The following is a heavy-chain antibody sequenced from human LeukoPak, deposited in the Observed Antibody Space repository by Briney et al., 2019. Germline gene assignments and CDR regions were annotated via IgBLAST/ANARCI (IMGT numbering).Heavy chain of an antibody. CDR1: KLTISYYW. J-gene: IGHJ6*02. CDR2: INQEGTEK. D-gene: IGHD3-16*01. V-gene: IGHV3-7*04. CDR3: ARDPEGDDYDMDV. Sequence: GGSLRLSCVASKLTISYYWMRWVRQVPGKGLEWVANINQEGTEKHYVDSVRGRFTISRDNAQNSVYLQMNSLRDEDTAIYYCARDPEGDDYDMDVWGQGTTVTVSS.